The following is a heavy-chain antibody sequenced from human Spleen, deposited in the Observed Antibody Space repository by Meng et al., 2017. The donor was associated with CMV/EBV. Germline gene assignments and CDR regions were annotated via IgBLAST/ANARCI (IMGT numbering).Heavy chain of an antibody. V-gene: IGHV3-48*03. CDR1: GFSSSSYE. CDR2: ISSSGDTI. J-gene: IGHJ4*02. D-gene: IGHD2-15*01. Sequence: LSLTCAASGFSSSSYEVNWVRQAPGKGREWVSYISSSGDTIYYADSVKGRFTIPRDNAKNSLYLQMNSLRAEDTAVYYCARVVEVAVVKGTELGHFDYWGQGTLVTVSS. CDR3: ARVVEVAVVKGTELGHFDY.